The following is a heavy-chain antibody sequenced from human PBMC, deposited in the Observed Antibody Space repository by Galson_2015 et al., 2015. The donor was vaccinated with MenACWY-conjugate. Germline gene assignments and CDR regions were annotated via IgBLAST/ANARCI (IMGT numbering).Heavy chain of an antibody. CDR2: IKLDGSEK. V-gene: IGHV3-7*03. D-gene: IGHD2-15*01. Sequence: SLRLSCAASGFTFNNYWMSWVRQVPGKGPEWVANIKLDGSEKYYVDSVRGRFTISRDNAKSSLFLQMNSLRVEDTAVYYCARDLRLLCSHNDCYSPYWGQGTLVTASS. J-gene: IGHJ4*02. CDR3: ARDLRLLCSHNDCYSPY. CDR1: GFTFNNYW.